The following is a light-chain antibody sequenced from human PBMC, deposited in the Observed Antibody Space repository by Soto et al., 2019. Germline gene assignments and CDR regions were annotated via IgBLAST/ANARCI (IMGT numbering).Light chain of an antibody. CDR2: GAS. Sequence: EIVLTQSPGTLSLSPGERVTLSCRASQSVSSSYLAWYQQKPGQAPRLLIYGASSRATGIPDRFSGSGSGTDFTLTISRLEPEDFAVYYCQLRRTFGQGTKGEIK. J-gene: IGKJ1*01. CDR1: QSVSSSY. V-gene: IGKV3-20*01. CDR3: QLRRT.